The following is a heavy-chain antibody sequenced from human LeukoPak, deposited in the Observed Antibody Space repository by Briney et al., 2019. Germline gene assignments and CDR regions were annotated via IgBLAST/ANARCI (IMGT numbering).Heavy chain of an antibody. V-gene: IGHV4-39*01. CDR1: GGSIISSNYY. D-gene: IGHD3-3*01. CDR2: IYQSGSGSS. J-gene: IGHJ4*02. CDR3: ASTLRFLPYRRFDY. Sequence: PSETLPLXCSVSGGSIISSNYYWVWIRQPPAKGLEWIGSIYQSGSGSSYYNPSLKSRVTIFGDTSKNQFFLRLSSVTAADTAVYYCASTLRFLPYRRFDYWGQGTLVTVPS.